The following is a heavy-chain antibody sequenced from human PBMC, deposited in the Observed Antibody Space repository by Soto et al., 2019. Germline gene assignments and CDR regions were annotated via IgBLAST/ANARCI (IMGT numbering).Heavy chain of an antibody. CDR1: GGSISSGDYY. V-gene: IGHV4-30-4*01. Sequence: QVQLQESGPGLVKPSQTLSLTCTVSGGSISSGDYYWSWIRQPPWKGLEWIGYIYYSGSTYYNPSLKSRVTISVATSKNQFSLKLSSVTAADTAVYYCAASIAAAGKFSYWGQGTLVTVSS. J-gene: IGHJ4*02. CDR3: AASIAAAGKFSY. CDR2: IYYSGST. D-gene: IGHD6-13*01.